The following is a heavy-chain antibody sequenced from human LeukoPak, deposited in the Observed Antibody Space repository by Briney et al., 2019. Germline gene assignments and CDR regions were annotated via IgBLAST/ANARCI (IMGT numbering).Heavy chain of an antibody. V-gene: IGHV3-74*01. Sequence: PGGSLRLSCAASGFTFNSYWMHWVRQAPGKELVWVSRITSDGSSTNYADSVKGRFTISRDNAKNTLYLQMNSLRAEDTAVYYCAREIGGSGYNWFDPWGQGTLVTVSS. J-gene: IGHJ5*02. CDR3: AREIGGSGYNWFDP. D-gene: IGHD2-15*01. CDR1: GFTFNSYW. CDR2: ITSDGSST.